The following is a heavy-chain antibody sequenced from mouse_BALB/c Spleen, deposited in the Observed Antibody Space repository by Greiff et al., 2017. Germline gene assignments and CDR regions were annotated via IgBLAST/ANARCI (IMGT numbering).Heavy chain of an antibody. CDR2: INPSNGRT. CDR1: GYTFTSYW. D-gene: IGHD1-1*01. Sequence: VQLQQPGAELVKPGASVKLSCKASGYTFTSYWMHWVKQRPGQGLEWIGEINPSNGRTNYNEKFKGKATLTSDKSSSTAYMELSSLTSEDSAVYYCARWGYGSSYDYAMDYWGQGTSVTVSS. V-gene: IGHV1S81*02. CDR3: ARWGYGSSYDYAMDY. J-gene: IGHJ4*01.